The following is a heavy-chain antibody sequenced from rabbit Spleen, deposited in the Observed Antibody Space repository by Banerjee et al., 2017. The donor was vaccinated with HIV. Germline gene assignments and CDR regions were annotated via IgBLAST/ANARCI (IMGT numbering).Heavy chain of an antibody. CDR3: ARGDDDIIGNDYPGAFDP. CDR1: GVSLNDKDV. Sequence: EQLEESGGGLVKPEGSLTLTCKASGVSLNDKDVMCWVRQAPGKGLEWISCIAGSSSGFTYSATWAKGRFTCSKTSSTTVTLQMTSLTVADTATYFCARGDDDIIGNDYPGAFDPWGPGTLVTVS. CDR2: IAGSSSGFT. J-gene: IGHJ2*01. V-gene: IGHV1S45*01. D-gene: IGHD7-1*01.